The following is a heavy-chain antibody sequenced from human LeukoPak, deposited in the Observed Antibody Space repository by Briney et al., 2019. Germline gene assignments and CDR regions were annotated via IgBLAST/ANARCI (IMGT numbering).Heavy chain of an antibody. D-gene: IGHD6-13*01. J-gene: IGHJ6*03. Sequence: PSETLSLTCTVSGGSISSYYWSWIRQPPGKGLEWIGSIYYSGSTYYNPSLKSRVTISVDTSKNQFSLKLSSVTAADTAVYYCARHVIAAAYYYMDVWGKGTTVTVSS. CDR3: ARHVIAAAYYYMDV. CDR2: IYYSGST. V-gene: IGHV4-59*04. CDR1: GGSISSYY.